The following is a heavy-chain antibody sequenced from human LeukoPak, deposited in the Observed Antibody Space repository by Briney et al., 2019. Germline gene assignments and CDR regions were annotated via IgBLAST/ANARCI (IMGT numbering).Heavy chain of an antibody. CDR1: GYTFTGYY. CDR3: ARAHEYGDLLIDY. D-gene: IGHD4-17*01. J-gene: IGHJ4*02. V-gene: IGHV1-2*02. CDR2: TNPHSGGT. Sequence: ASVKVSCKASGYTFTGYYMHWVRQAPGQGLEWMGWTNPHSGGTNYAQKFQGRVTMTRDTSISTAYMDLSRLRSDDTAVYYCARAHEYGDLLIDYWGQGTLVTVSS.